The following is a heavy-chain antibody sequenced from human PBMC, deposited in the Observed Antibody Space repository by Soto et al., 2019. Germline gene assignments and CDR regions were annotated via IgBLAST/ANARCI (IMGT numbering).Heavy chain of an antibody. CDR3: AKGVVREPAYFDY. Sequence: QVQMVESGGGVVQPGRSLRLSCAVSGFTFSAFAMYWVRQAPGKGLEWVALISYDGRNEDYPEPVRGRFTISRDNSTNTLYLDMDRLSAEDSAVYFCAKGVVREPAYFDYWGQGTLVTVSS. D-gene: IGHD3-10*01. CDR1: GFTFSAFA. J-gene: IGHJ4*02. CDR2: ISYDGRNE. V-gene: IGHV3-30*18.